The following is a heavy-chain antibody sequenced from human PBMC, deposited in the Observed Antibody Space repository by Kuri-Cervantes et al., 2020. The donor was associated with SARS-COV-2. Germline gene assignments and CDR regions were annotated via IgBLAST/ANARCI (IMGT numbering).Heavy chain of an antibody. D-gene: IGHD2-21*01. CDR1: GYTFNIYD. CDR3: YCAPKEGFDS. V-gene: IGHV1-8*02. CDR2: MNPNSGIT. J-gene: IGHJ4*02. Sequence: ASVKVSCKTSGYTFNIYDIHWVRRATGLGLEGMGWMNPNSGITGYAQKFQGRVTMTRDTSTSTEYMELSSLTSEDTAIYYCYCAPKEGFDSWGQGPLVTVSS.